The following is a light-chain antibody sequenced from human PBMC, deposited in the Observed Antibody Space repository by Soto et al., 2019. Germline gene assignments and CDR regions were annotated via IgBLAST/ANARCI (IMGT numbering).Light chain of an antibody. Sequence: QSVLTQPRSVSGSHGQSVTISCTGTSSDVGGYNFVSWYQHHPGKAPKLMIYDVSKRPSGVPDRFSGSKSGSTASLTISGLQAEDEADYYCCSYAGSYTLVFGGGTKLTVL. J-gene: IGLJ3*02. CDR1: SSDVGGYNF. V-gene: IGLV2-11*01. CDR3: CSYAGSYTLV. CDR2: DVS.